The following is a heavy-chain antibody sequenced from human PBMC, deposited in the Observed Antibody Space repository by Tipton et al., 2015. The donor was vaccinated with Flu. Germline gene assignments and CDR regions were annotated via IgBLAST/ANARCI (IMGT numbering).Heavy chain of an antibody. CDR3: ARDDYKNPRSLQF. CDR1: GGSISSYY. J-gene: IGHJ4*02. CDR2: IYYTGNT. Sequence: TLSLTCTVSGGSISSYYWNWIRQAPGKGLEWIGYIYYTGNTIYNPSLQSRVTMSLDTSKTQFSLELISVTAADTAIYYCARDDYKNPRSLQFWGQGALVTVSS. D-gene: IGHD4-11*01. V-gene: IGHV4-59*01.